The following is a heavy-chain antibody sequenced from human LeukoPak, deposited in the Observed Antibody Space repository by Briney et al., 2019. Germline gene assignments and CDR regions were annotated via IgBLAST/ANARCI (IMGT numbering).Heavy chain of an antibody. Sequence: GASVKVSCKASGYIFTSYDVNWVRQVAGQGLEWMGWMNPNSGNTGYAQKFQGRVTITRNTSITTSYMELSSLRSEDTAVYYCARVWQQLEGNWFDPWGQGTLVTVSS. V-gene: IGHV1-8*03. J-gene: IGHJ5*02. CDR3: ARVWQQLEGNWFDP. D-gene: IGHD6-13*01. CDR2: MNPNSGNT. CDR1: GYIFTSYD.